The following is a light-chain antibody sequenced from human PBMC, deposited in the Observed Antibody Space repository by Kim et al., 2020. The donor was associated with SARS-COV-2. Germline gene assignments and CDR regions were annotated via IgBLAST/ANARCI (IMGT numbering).Light chain of an antibody. CDR2: DSD. Sequence: ELTQPPSASGTPGQSVFISCSGTSSNIGENPVNWYQQLPGMAPRLLIEDSDQRPSKIPDRFSAFKSGTSASLAISGLQSEDEADYYCAAWDDTLNAVLFGGGTQLTVL. V-gene: IGLV1-44*01. J-gene: IGLJ3*02. CDR3: AAWDDTLNAVL. CDR1: SSNIGENP.